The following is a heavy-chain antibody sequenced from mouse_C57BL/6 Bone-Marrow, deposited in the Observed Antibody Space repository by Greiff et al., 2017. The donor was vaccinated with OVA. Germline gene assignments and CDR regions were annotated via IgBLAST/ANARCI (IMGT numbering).Heavy chain of an antibody. CDR2: INPSNGGT. Sequence: QVQLQQSGTELVKPGASVKLSCKASGYTFTSYWMHWVKQRPGQGLEWIGNINPSNGGTNYNEKFKSKATLTVDKSSSTAYMQLSSLTSEDSAVYYCAKPCGNNYAMDYWGQGTSVTVSS. CDR1: GYTFTSYW. V-gene: IGHV1-53*01. J-gene: IGHJ4*01. D-gene: IGHD2-1*01. CDR3: AKPCGNNYAMDY.